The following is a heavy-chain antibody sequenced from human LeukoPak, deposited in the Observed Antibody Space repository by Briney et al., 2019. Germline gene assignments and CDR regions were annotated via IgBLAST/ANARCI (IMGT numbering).Heavy chain of an antibody. V-gene: IGHV3-48*03. D-gene: IGHD1-26*01. J-gene: IGHJ4*02. CDR2: INDRGDTI. CDR3: ARTVGATDSLDY. CDR1: GFTFSSYE. Sequence: PGGSLRLSCAASGFTFSSYEMNWVRQAPGKGLEWVSYINDRGDTIYYAESVKGRFTISRDNAKTSLYLQMSSLRADDTAVYYCARTVGATDSLDYWGQGTLVTVSS.